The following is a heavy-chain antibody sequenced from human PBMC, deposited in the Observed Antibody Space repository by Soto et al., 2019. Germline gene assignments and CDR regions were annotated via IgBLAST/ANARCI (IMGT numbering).Heavy chain of an antibody. CDR3: TTVGEHSSFWNYYYYMDV. D-gene: IGHD3-3*01. Sequence: GGSLRLSCAASGFTFSNAWMSWVRQAPGKGLEWVGRIKSKTDGGTTDYAAPVKGRFTISRDDSKNTLYLQMNSLKTEDTAVYYCTTVGEHSSFWNYYYYMDVWGKGTTVTVSS. V-gene: IGHV3-15*01. CDR1: GFTFSNAW. CDR2: IKSKTDGGTT. J-gene: IGHJ6*03.